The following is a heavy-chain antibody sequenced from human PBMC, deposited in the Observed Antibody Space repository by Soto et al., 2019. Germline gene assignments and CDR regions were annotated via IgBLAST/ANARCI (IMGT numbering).Heavy chain of an antibody. D-gene: IGHD3-22*01. J-gene: IGHJ5*02. CDR2: IIPIFGTA. CDR3: ARPFQYYYDSSGHAAWFDP. V-gene: IGHV1-69*13. Sequence: GAPVEASCKASGGTFSSYAICWVRQANGKGLAWMGGIIPIFGTAHYAQKFQGRVTITADEATSTAYMELSSLRSEDTAVYYCARPFQYYYDSSGHAAWFDPWGQGTLVTVSS. CDR1: GGTFSSYA.